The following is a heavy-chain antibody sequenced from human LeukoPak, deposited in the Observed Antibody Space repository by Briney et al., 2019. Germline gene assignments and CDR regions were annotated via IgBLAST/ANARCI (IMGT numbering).Heavy chain of an antibody. J-gene: IGHJ4*02. CDR1: GFSVSSYG. D-gene: IGHD6-19*01. CDR2: INLNGDTK. V-gene: IGHV3-23*01. CDR3: AQGYSSGWFPN. Sequence: GGSLRLSCAVSGFSVSSYGMSWVRQSPGKGLDWISAINLNGDTKYYADSVKGPFTIPRAHSENTLYLHMTSLRTEDTAVYYCAQGYSSGWFPNWGQGSLVSVSS.